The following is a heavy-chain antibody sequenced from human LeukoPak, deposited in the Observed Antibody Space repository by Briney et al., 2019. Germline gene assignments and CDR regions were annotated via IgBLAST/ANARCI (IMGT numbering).Heavy chain of an antibody. J-gene: IGHJ4*02. CDR3: ARAAGPSSPFDH. Sequence: SQTLSLTCVVAGGSISSGDYSWSWIRQPPGKGLEWIGHIYHSGSTHYNPSLNSRVTISVDRSKNQFSLKLSSVTAADPAVYYCARAAGPSSPFDHWGQGTLATVSS. CDR1: GGSISSGDYS. D-gene: IGHD3-10*01. V-gene: IGHV4-30-2*01. CDR2: IYHSGST.